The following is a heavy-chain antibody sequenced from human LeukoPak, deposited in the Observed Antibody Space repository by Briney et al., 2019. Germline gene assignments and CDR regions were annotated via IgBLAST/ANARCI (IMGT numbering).Heavy chain of an antibody. J-gene: IGHJ4*02. D-gene: IGHD4-17*01. V-gene: IGHV4-34*01. CDR3: AVNYGAYDH. Sequence: SETLSLTCAVYGGSFSGYYWSWIRQPPGKGLEWIGEINHSGSTNYNPSLKSRVTMSVDTSKNQLSLKLSSVTAADTATYYCAVNYGAYDHWGQGTLVTVSS. CDR2: INHSGST. CDR1: GGSFSGYY.